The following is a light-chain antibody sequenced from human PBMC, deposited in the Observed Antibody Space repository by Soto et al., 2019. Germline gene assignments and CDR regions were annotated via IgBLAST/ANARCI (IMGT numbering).Light chain of an antibody. Sequence: EIVLTQSPGTLSLSPGERATLSCRASQSVSNNYLAWYQQKPGQAPRLLIYGASNRATGIPDRFSGSGSATDFTLTISRLEPEYFAVYFCQQSGSSPLTFGGGTKVEIK. CDR1: QSVSNNY. V-gene: IGKV3-20*01. CDR2: GAS. CDR3: QQSGSSPLT. J-gene: IGKJ4*01.